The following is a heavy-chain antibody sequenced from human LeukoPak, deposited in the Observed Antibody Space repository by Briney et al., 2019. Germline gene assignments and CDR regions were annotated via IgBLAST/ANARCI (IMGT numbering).Heavy chain of an antibody. D-gene: IGHD3-16*01. J-gene: IGHJ6*03. CDR1: GFTFSSYS. CDR2: ISSSSSTI. V-gene: IGHV3-48*01. CDR3: ARDSTAFSGTYYYYYYMDV. Sequence: GGSLRLSCAASGFTFSSYSMNWVRQAPGKGLEWVSYISSSSSTIYYADSVRGRFTISRDNAKNSLYLQMNSLRAEDTAVYYCARDSTAFSGTYYYYYYMDVWGKGTTVTVSS.